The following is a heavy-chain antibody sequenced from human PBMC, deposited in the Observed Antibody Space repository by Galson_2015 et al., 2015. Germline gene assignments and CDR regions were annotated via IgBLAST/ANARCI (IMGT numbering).Heavy chain of an antibody. CDR1: GFTFSSYG. D-gene: IGHD3-3*01. V-gene: IGHV3-74*01. J-gene: IGHJ5*02. Sequence: SLRLSCAASGFTFSSYGMHWVRQAPGKGLVWVSRINSDGSSTSYADSVKGRFTVSRDNAKNTLYLQMNSLRAEDTAVYYCARDSWYYDFWSGYWRWFDPWGQGTLVTVSS. CDR2: INSDGSST. CDR3: ARDSWYYDFWSGYWRWFDP.